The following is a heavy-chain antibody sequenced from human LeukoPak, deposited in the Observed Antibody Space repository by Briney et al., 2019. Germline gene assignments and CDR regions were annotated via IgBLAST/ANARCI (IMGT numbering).Heavy chain of an antibody. Sequence: PSETLSLTCAVSGYSISSGHYWGWIRQPPGKGLKWIGSVYHSWTTYYNPCLKSRVTTSVDTSKNQFSLKLSSVTAADTVVYYCARRVAAFDYWGQGTLVTVSS. J-gene: IGHJ4*02. CDR2: VYHSWTT. V-gene: IGHV4-38-2*01. CDR3: ARRVAAFDY. D-gene: IGHD6-25*01. CDR1: GYSISSGHY.